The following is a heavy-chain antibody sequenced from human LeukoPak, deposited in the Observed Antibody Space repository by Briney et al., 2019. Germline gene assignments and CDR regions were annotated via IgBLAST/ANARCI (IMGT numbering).Heavy chain of an antibody. J-gene: IGHJ4*02. Sequence: GGSLRLSCAASGFTFSSYAMSWVRQAPGKGREGVSAISGSGGSTYYADSVKGRFTISRDNSKNTLYLQMNSLRAEDTAVYYCAKDSSGIAAAAMSWGQGTLVTVSS. CDR2: ISGSGGST. CDR1: GFTFSSYA. D-gene: IGHD6-13*01. CDR3: AKDSSGIAAAAMS. V-gene: IGHV3-23*01.